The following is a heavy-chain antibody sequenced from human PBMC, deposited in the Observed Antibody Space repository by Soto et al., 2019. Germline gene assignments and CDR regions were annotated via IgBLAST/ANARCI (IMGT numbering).Heavy chain of an antibody. CDR1: GGSISSSSSY. CDR2: IYYIGNT. V-gene: IGHV4-39*01. J-gene: IGHJ4*02. CDR3: VAQDYGDNGYYLVN. D-gene: IGHD1-7*01. Sequence: SETLSLTCIVSGGSISSSSSYWGWIRQPPGKGLEWIGSIYYIGNTYYNPSLKSRVTISIDSSKTQFSLKLNSLTTADTAMYYCVAQDYGDNGYYLVNWGQGTLVTV.